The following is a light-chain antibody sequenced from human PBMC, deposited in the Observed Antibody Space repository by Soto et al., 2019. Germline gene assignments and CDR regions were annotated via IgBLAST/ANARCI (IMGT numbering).Light chain of an antibody. V-gene: IGLV2-8*01. J-gene: IGLJ1*01. Sequence: QSALTQPPSAPGSPGQSVAISCTGTSSDVGGYNYVSWYQQHPGKAPKLMIYEVNKRPSGVPDRFSGSKSGSTASLTVSGLQAEDEGDYYCSSYAGSSNVFGTGTKLTVL. CDR2: EVN. CDR1: SSDVGGYNY. CDR3: SSYAGSSNV.